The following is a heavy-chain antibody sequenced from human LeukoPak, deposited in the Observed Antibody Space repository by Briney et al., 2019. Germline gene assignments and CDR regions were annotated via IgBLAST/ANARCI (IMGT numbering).Heavy chain of an antibody. CDR1: GFTFSSYA. Sequence: GGSLRLSCAASGFTFSSYAMSWVRQAPGKGLEWVSAISGSGGSTYYADSVKGRFTISRDNSKNSLYLQMNSLRAEDTAVYYCVRDNPRQQGFAYWGQGTLVTVSS. D-gene: IGHD6-13*01. CDR2: ISGSGGST. CDR3: VRDNPRQQGFAY. J-gene: IGHJ4*02. V-gene: IGHV3-23*01.